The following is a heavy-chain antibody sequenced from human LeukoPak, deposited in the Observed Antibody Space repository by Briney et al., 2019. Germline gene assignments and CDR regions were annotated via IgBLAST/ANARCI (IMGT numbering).Heavy chain of an antibody. Sequence: GSSLRLSCAPTGFSFSSYGIHWVRQAPSRGLEWVAAVSYDGNKKYYRDSVKGRFTISRDNSKNTLYLEMISLTTEDTAIYYCAKGHLDYFYGSGSHYSAFDYWGQGTLVTVSS. CDR1: GFSFSSYG. CDR3: AKGHLDYFYGSGSHYSAFDY. D-gene: IGHD3-10*01. V-gene: IGHV3-30*18. J-gene: IGHJ4*02. CDR2: VSYDGNKK.